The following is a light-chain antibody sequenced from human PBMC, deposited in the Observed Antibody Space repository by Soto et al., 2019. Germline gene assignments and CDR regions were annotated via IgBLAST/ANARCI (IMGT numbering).Light chain of an antibody. J-gene: IGKJ2*01. Sequence: EVVLTQSPATLSVSPGERATLSCRASQSISSYLAWYQQKPGQSPRLLISDASNRATGIPARFSGSGTGTDFTLTISRLEPEDFVVYYGQQRSNWPPTFGKGTKLEIK. V-gene: IGKV3-11*01. CDR1: QSISSY. CDR3: QQRSNWPPT. CDR2: DAS.